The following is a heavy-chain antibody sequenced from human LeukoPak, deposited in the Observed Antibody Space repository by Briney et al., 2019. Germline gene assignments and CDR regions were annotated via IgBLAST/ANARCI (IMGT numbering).Heavy chain of an antibody. CDR3: ARRMGNSSSWFYFEH. V-gene: IGHV3-23*01. CDR2: ISGSGGTT. CDR1: GFTFSSYA. Sequence: PGGSLRLSCAASGFTFSSYALSWVRQAPGKGLEWVSVISGSGGTTYYADSVKGRFTISRDNSKNTLYLQMDSLRAEDTAIYYCARRMGNSSSWFYFEHWGQGTLVTVSS. J-gene: IGHJ4*02. D-gene: IGHD6-13*01.